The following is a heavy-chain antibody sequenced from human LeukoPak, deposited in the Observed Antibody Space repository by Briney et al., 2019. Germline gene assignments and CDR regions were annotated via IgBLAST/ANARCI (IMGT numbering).Heavy chain of an antibody. CDR2: IYTSGST. Sequence: SETLSLTCTVSGCSISNGYYWGWIRQPAGQGLEWIGRIYTSGSTNYSPSLKSRVTMSIDTSKNQFSLKLSSVTAADTAVYYCAGSLTRGYSYGSTLSWFDPWGQGTLVTVSS. CDR3: AGSLTRGYSYGSTLSWFDP. V-gene: IGHV4-4*07. D-gene: IGHD5-18*01. CDR1: GCSISNGYY. J-gene: IGHJ5*02.